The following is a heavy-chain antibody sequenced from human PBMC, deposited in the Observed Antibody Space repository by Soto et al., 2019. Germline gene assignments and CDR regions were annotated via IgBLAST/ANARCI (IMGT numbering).Heavy chain of an antibody. CDR2: IYYSGST. Sequence: QLQLQESGPGLVKPSETLSLTCTVSGGSISSSSYYWGWIRQPPGKGLEWIGSIYYSGSTYYNPSLKSRVTISVDTSKNQFSLKLSSVTAADTAVYYCATPMGSSTILDYWGQGTLVTVSS. CDR3: ATPMGSSTILDY. CDR1: GGSISSSSYY. D-gene: IGHD2-2*01. J-gene: IGHJ4*02. V-gene: IGHV4-39*01.